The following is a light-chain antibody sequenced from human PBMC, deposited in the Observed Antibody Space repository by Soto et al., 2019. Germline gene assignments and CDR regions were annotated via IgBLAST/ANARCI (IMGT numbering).Light chain of an antibody. J-gene: IGKJ5*01. Sequence: EIVLTQSPGTLSLSPGERATLSCRASQSIISSYLACYQHRPGQAPRLLIYAASSRATGIPDRFSGSGSGTDFTLTINSLEPEDFAVYYCQQRSNWQAFGQGTRLEI. CDR1: QSIISSY. CDR3: QQRSNWQA. CDR2: AAS. V-gene: IGKV3D-20*02.